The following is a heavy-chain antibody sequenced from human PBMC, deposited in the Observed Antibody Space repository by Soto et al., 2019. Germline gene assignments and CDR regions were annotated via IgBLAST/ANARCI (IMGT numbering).Heavy chain of an antibody. J-gene: IGHJ6*02. V-gene: IGHV3-33*01. Sequence: QVQLVESGGGVVQPGRSLRLSCAASGFTFSSYGRHWVRQAPGKGLEWVAVIGYAGSNKYYADSVKGRFTLPRVNCKNTLYLQMNSLRAEDTAVYYCARDRVVLWPGGMDVWGQGTTVTVSS. CDR3: ARDRVVLWPGGMDV. D-gene: IGHD3-22*01. CDR1: GFTFSSYG. CDR2: IGYAGSNK.